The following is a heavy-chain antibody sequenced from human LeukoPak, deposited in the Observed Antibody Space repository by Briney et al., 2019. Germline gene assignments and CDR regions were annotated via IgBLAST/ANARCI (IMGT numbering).Heavy chain of an antibody. CDR1: GYTFTSYY. V-gene: IGHV1-46*01. CDR3: ASSPSIQLWFSRVPISEYYFDY. J-gene: IGHJ4*02. Sequence: ASVKASCKASGYTFTSYYMHWVRQAPGQGLEWMGIINPSGGSTSYAQKFQGRVTMTRDTSTSTVYMELSSLRSEDTAVYYCASSPSIQLWFSRVPISEYYFDYWGQGTLVTVSS. CDR2: INPSGGST. D-gene: IGHD5-18*01.